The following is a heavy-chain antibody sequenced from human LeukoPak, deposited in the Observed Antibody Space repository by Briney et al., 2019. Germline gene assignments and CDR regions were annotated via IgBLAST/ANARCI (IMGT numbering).Heavy chain of an antibody. CDR1: GFTFSSYW. D-gene: IGHD2-21*02. V-gene: IGHV3-30*18. CDR3: AKDITNGVVVVTATPDY. Sequence: GGSLRLSCAASGFTFSSYWMHWVRQAPGKGLEWVAVISYDGSNKYYADSVKGRFTISRDNSKNTLYLQMNSLRAEDTAVYYCAKDITNGVVVVTATPDYWGQGTPVTVSS. CDR2: ISYDGSNK. J-gene: IGHJ4*02.